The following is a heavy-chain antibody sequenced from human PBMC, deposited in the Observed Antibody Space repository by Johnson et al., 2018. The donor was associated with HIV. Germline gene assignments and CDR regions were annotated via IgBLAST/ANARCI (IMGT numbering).Heavy chain of an antibody. CDR1: GFTFDDYG. CDR2: INWNGGSK. D-gene: IGHD5-24*01. CDR3: AKGGVGRDGNRDAFDS. J-gene: IGHJ3*02. V-gene: IGHV3-20*04. Sequence: VQLVESGGGVVRPGGSLRLSCAAPGFTFDDYGMSWVRQAPGKGLEWVSGINWNGGSKGYAEYVRGRFTISEDNHKNTLYLQMNSLRREDPAVYYCAKGGVGRDGNRDAFDSWGQGTMVTVSS.